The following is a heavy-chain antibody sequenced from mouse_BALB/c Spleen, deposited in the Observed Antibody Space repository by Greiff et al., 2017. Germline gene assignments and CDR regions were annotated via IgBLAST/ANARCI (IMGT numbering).Heavy chain of an antibody. Sequence: VQLQQSGAELVRPGTSVKVSCKASGYAFTNYLIEWVKQRPGQGLEWIGVINPGSGGTNYNEKFKGKATLTADKSSSTAYMQLSSLTSDDSAVYFCARSPMSYDGGDAMDYWGQGTSVTVSS. V-gene: IGHV1-54*01. D-gene: IGHD2-12*01. CDR1: GYAFTNYL. CDR3: ARSPMSYDGGDAMDY. CDR2: INPGSGGT. J-gene: IGHJ4*01.